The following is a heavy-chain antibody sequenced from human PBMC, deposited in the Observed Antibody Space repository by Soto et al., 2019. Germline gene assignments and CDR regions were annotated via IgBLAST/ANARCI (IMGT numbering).Heavy chain of an antibody. J-gene: IGHJ1*01. Sequence: GGSLRLSCEASGFNFKKFALGWVRQAPGEGLEWVSGISCCGGSTFYADSVKGRFSLARDDSKNTLSLQLNSLRVEDTAHYYCAKADGEQWLIPHLDNWGQGTQVTVS. CDR3: AKADGEQWLIPHLDN. CDR1: GFNFKKFA. D-gene: IGHD6-19*01. CDR2: ISCCGGST. V-gene: IGHV3-23*01.